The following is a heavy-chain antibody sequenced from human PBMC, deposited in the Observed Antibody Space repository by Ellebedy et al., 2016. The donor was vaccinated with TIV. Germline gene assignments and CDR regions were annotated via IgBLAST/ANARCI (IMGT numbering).Heavy chain of an antibody. CDR2: IRSQKDGGTA. V-gene: IGHV3-15*01. Sequence: GESLKISXAAYGFTFNKAWMSWVRQAPGKGLEWVGRIRSQKDGGTADYATPIRGRFIMSRDDSKSTIHLEMNSLKNEDTAVYYCTTAGSGNGVQWGQGTLVTVSS. D-gene: IGHD6-13*01. CDR3: TTAGSGNGVQ. J-gene: IGHJ4*02. CDR1: GFTFNKAW.